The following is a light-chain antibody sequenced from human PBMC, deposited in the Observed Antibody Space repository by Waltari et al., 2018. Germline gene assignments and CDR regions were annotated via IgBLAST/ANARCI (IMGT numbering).Light chain of an antibody. V-gene: IGKV1-27*01. CDR3: KRHDNVPLT. CDR1: QGISNS. J-gene: IGKJ4*01. CDR2: AAS. Sequence: DIQMTQSPSSLSASVGDRVTITCRASQGISNSLAWYQQRPGKAPKLLIYAASTLRSGVPSRFIGSGSGTDFTLTISSLQPEDVATYFCKRHDNVPLTLGGGTTVDLK.